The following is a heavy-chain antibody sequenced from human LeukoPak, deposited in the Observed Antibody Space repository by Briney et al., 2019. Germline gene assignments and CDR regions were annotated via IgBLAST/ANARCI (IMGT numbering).Heavy chain of an antibody. CDR2: ISWNSGSI. CDR1: GFTFDDYA. CDR3: AKDLGYSSGWYTFDY. Sequence: GGSLRLSCAASGFTFDDYAMHWVRQAPGKGLEWVSGISWNSGSIGYADSVKGRFTISRDNAKNSLYLQMNSLRAEDTALYYCAKDLGYSSGWYTFDYWGQGTLVTVSS. J-gene: IGHJ4*02. D-gene: IGHD6-19*01. V-gene: IGHV3-9*01.